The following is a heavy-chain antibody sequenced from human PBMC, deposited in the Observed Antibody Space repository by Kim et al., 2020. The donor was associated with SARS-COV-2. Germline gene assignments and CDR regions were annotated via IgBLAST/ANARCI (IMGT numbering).Heavy chain of an antibody. Sequence: GGSLRLSCAASEFTFSTYWMYWVRQAPGKGLVWVSRISSSGNSTNYADSVKGRFTISRDNAKNTLYLQMNSLRAEDTAVYYCVRASSTSCLCYYIDVWGKETTLTVPS. CDR1: EFTFSTYW. V-gene: IGHV3-74*01. J-gene: IGHJ6*03. D-gene: IGHD2-2*01. CDR2: ISSSGNST. CDR3: VRASSTSCLCYYIDV.